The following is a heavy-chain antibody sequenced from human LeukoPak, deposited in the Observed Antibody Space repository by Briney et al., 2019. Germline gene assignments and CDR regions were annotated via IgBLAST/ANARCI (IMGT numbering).Heavy chain of an antibody. CDR2: IYSSGST. V-gene: IGHV4-31*03. Sequence: SQTLSLTCTVSGGPVRSGGSYWTWIRQHPGKGLEWIGCIYSSGSTQYNPSLKSRLSISVDTSKNQFSLKLSSVTAADTAVYYCARGETFGANWFDPWGQGTLVTVSS. J-gene: IGHJ5*02. CDR1: GGPVRSGGSY. CDR3: ARGETFGANWFDP. D-gene: IGHD3-16*01.